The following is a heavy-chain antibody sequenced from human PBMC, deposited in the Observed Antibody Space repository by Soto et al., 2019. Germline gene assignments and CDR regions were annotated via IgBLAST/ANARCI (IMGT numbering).Heavy chain of an antibody. Sequence: PGESLKISCKPSGYIFTSYWLRWVRQMPGKGLEWMGIIYPGDSETRYNPSFQGHVTISADKSVSTAYLQGSSLQASDTALSYCARHRRDTAFNVWGQGTTVTVYS. CDR1: GYIFTSYW. CDR2: IYPGDSET. J-gene: IGHJ6*02. D-gene: IGHD5-18*01. CDR3: ARHRRDTAFNV. V-gene: IGHV5-51*01.